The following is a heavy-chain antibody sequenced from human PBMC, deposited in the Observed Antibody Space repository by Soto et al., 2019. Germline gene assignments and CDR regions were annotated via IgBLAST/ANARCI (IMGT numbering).Heavy chain of an antibody. CDR1: AGSISSGGYY. J-gene: IGHJ4*02. D-gene: IGHD1-26*01. Sequence: QVHLQESGPGLVKPSQTLSLTCTVSAGSISSGGYYWSWIRRHPGKGLEWIGSIYYSGSTYYNPFLKSRVTVSVDTSKNQFSLNLSSVTAADTAVYYCARESGSYDFDYWGQGTLVTVSS. CDR3: ARESGSYDFDY. CDR2: IYYSGST. V-gene: IGHV4-31*03.